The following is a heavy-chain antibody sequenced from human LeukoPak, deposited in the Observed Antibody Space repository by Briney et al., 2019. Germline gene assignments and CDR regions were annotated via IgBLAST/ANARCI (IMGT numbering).Heavy chain of an antibody. D-gene: IGHD3-3*01. CDR3: ARQYDFWSGYNWFDP. J-gene: IGHJ5*02. Sequence: SETLSLTCAVYGGSFSGYYWSWIRQPPGKGLGCIGEINHSGSTNYNPSLKSRVTISVDTSKNQFSLKLSSVTAADTAVYYCARQYDFWSGYNWFDPWGQGTLVTVSS. CDR2: INHSGST. CDR1: GGSFSGYY. V-gene: IGHV4-34*01.